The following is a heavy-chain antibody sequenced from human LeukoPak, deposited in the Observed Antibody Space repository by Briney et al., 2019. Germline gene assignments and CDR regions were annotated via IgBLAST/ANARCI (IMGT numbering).Heavy chain of an antibody. D-gene: IGHD5-12*01. J-gene: IGHJ6*02. V-gene: IGHV3-23*01. CDR1: GFTFGNYA. Sequence: GGSLRLSCEASGFTFGNYAMNWVRQAPGKGLEWVSTISGTGSSTYYADSAKGRFTISRDNSKNTLYLQMNSLRAEDTAVYYCAKGPSDIVVSYYGMDVWGQGTTVTVSS. CDR2: ISGTGSST. CDR3: AKGPSDIVVSYYGMDV.